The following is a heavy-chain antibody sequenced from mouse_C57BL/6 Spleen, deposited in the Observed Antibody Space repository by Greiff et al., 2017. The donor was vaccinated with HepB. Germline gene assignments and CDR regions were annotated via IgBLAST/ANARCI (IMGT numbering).Heavy chain of an antibody. CDR3: ARGRLRREGYAMDY. CDR2: ISSGSSTI. D-gene: IGHD2-4*01. CDR1: GFTFSDYG. Sequence: EVKLMESGGGLVKPGGSLKLSCAASGFTFSDYGMHWVRQAPEKGLEWVAYISSGSSTIYYAETVKGRFTISRDNAKNTLFLQMTSLRSEDTAMYYCARGRLRREGYAMDYWGQGTSVTVSS. J-gene: IGHJ4*01. V-gene: IGHV5-17*01.